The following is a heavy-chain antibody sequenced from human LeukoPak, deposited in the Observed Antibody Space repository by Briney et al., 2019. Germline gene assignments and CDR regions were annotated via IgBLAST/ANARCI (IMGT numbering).Heavy chain of an antibody. CDR3: ARDPSVAAAGFSAFDI. J-gene: IGHJ3*02. D-gene: IGHD6-13*01. CDR1: GYTFTGYY. V-gene: IGHV1-2*04. CDR2: INPNSGGT. Sequence: ASVKVSCKASGYTFTGYYMHWVRQAPGQGLEWMGWINPNSGGTNYAQKFQGWVTMTRDTSISTAYMELSRLRSDDTAVYYCARDPSVAAAGFSAFDIWGQGTMVTVSS.